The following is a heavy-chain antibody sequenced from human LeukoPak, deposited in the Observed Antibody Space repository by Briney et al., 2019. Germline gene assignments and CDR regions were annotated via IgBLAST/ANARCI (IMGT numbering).Heavy chain of an antibody. Sequence: GASVKVSCKASGYTFTGYYMHWVRQAPGQGLEWMGWINPNSGGTNYAQKFQGRVTMTRDTSISTAYMELSRLRSDDTAVYYCARDPDNYYDSSGYQDWGQGTLVTVSP. CDR1: GYTFTGYY. J-gene: IGHJ4*02. D-gene: IGHD3-22*01. V-gene: IGHV1-2*02. CDR2: INPNSGGT. CDR3: ARDPDNYYDSSGYQD.